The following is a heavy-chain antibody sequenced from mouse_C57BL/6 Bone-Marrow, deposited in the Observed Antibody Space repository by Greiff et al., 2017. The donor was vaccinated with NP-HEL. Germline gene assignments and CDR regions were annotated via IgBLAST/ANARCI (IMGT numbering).Heavy chain of an antibody. Sequence: EVKLQESGPELVKPGASVKMSCKASGYTFTDYYMHWVKQSPGKSLEWIGYIYPNNGSTGYNQKFKGKATLTVDTSSSTAYMELRSLTAEDSAVYYCAREGDGSSSDYWGQGTTLTVSS. CDR2: IYPNNGST. D-gene: IGHD1-1*01. CDR3: AREGDGSSSDY. V-gene: IGHV1-34*01. CDR1: GYTFTDYY. J-gene: IGHJ2*01.